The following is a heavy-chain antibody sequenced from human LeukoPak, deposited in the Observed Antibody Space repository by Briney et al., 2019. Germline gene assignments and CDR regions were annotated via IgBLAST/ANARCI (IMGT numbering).Heavy chain of an antibody. J-gene: IGHJ4*02. V-gene: IGHV4-34*01. Sequence: PSETLSLTCAVYGGSFSGYYWSWIRQPPGKGLEWIGEINHSGSTNHNPSLKSRVTISVDTSKNQFSLKLSSVTAADTAVYYCAINSNSGSYYGFDYWGQGTLVTVSS. D-gene: IGHD1-26*01. CDR2: INHSGST. CDR3: AINSNSGSYYGFDY. CDR1: GGSFSGYY.